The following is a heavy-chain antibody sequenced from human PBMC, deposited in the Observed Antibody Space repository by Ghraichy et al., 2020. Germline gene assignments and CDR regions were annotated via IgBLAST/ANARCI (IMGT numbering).Heavy chain of an antibody. J-gene: IGHJ5*02. Sequence: GGSLRLSCAASGFTVSSNYMSWVRQAPGKGLEWVSVIYSGGSTYYADSVKGRFTISRDNSKNTLYLQMNSLRAEDTAVYYCARDKRRGWFGEGHVGPHGWFDPWGQGTLVTVSS. CDR3: ARDKRRGWFGEGHVGPHGWFDP. V-gene: IGHV3-53*01. CDR1: GFTVSSNY. CDR2: IYSGGST. D-gene: IGHD3-10*01.